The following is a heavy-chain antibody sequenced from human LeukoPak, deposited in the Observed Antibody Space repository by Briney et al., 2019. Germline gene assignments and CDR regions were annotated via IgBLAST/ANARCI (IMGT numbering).Heavy chain of an antibody. CDR1: GFTFSSNG. V-gene: IGHV3-33*01. D-gene: IGHD2-21*01. Sequence: TGGSLRLSCAVSGFTFSSNGVHWVRQARDKGPEWVACIWEDGSVNYYPDSVKGRFTISRDKSRNTVYLQMNSLRDEDTAVYYCARVRKPTKNSGYYLDYWGQGTLATVSS. CDR2: IWEDGSVN. CDR3: ARVRKPTKNSGYYLDY. J-gene: IGHJ4*02.